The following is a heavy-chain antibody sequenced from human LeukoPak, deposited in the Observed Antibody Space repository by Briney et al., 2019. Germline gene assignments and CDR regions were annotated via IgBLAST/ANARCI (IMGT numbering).Heavy chain of an antibody. J-gene: IGHJ5*02. CDR3: ATGVDCSSTSCYFHNWFDP. CDR2: IYHSGAT. CDR1: GDSVTSSNW. D-gene: IGHD2-2*01. Sequence: SETLSLTCAVSGDSVTSSNWWSWVRQPPGKGLEWIGEIYHSGATNYNPSLKSRVTISLDKSKDQLSLKLTSVTAADTAVYYCATGVDCSSTSCYFHNWFDPWGQGTLVTVSS. V-gene: IGHV4-4*02.